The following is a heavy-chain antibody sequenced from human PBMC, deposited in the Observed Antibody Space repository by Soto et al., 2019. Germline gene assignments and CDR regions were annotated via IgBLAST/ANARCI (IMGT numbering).Heavy chain of an antibody. V-gene: IGHV3-7*01. D-gene: IGHD1-26*01. CDR2: IKKDGSEK. CDR3: AKEYGGGYFWPDYYYGMDV. Sequence: GGSLRLSCAASGFTFSSYWMSWVRQAPGKGLEWVANIKKDGSEKYYVDSVKGRFTISRDNSKNTLYLQMNSLRAEDTAVYFCAKEYGGGYFWPDYYYGMDVWGQGTTVTVSS. CDR1: GFTFSSYW. J-gene: IGHJ6*02.